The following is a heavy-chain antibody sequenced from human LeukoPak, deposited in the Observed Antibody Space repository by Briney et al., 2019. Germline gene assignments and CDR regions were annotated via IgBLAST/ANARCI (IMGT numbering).Heavy chain of an antibody. CDR3: ARGGAAAGTDY. CDR2: INPSGSST. V-gene: IGHV1-46*01. Sequence: GASVKVSCKASGYSFTSHYMHWVRQAPGQGLEWMGLINPSGSSTLYAQKFQGRVTMTRDMSTTTDYMELSSLRSEDTAVYYCARGGAAAGTDYWGHGTLVTVSS. D-gene: IGHD6-13*01. CDR1: GYSFTSHY. J-gene: IGHJ4*01.